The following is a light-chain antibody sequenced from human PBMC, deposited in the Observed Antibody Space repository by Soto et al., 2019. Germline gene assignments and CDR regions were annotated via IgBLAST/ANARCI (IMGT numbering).Light chain of an antibody. Sequence: QSVRTQPASVSGSPGQSIAISCIGVRTDGDGHDYVSWYQQHPGQAPQLIIYDVYNRPSGVSDRFSGSKSGNTASLVISGLQAEDEADYFCTSYTASSPFYVFGAGTKVTVL. CDR2: DVY. V-gene: IGLV2-14*03. CDR1: RTDGDGHDY. CDR3: TSYTASSPFYV. J-gene: IGLJ1*01.